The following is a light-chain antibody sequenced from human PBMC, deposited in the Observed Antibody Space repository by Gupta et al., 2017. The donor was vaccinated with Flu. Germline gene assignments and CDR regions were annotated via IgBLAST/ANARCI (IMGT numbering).Light chain of an antibody. Sequence: SLGERATISCKSSQTVLYSSNNKNYLVWYQQKPGQPPKLLIYWASTRESGVPGRFSGSGSGTDFTLTISSLQAEDVAVYYCQQYYTTPQTFGQGSKVEIK. J-gene: IGKJ1*01. CDR3: QQYYTTPQT. CDR2: WAS. CDR1: QTVLYSSNNKNY. V-gene: IGKV4-1*01.